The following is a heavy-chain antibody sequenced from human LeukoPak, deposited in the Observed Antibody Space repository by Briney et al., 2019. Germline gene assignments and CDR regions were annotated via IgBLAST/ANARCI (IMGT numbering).Heavy chain of an antibody. CDR2: ISTGSSST. J-gene: IGHJ4*02. CDR1: GFPFSDYY. Sequence: GGSLRLSCAASGFPFSDYYMSWIRQAPGKGLEWVSYISTGSSSTKYADSVRGRFTISRDNAKNSLYLQMNSLRAEDTAVYYCARDFIHRSGETGYWGQGTLVTVSS. CDR3: ARDFIHRSGETGY. V-gene: IGHV3-11*05. D-gene: IGHD3-22*01.